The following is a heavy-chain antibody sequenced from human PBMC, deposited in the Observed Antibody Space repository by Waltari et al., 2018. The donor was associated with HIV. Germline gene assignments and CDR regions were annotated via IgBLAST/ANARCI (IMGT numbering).Heavy chain of an antibody. V-gene: IGHV3-66*02. Sequence: EVQLVESGGGLVQPGGSLRRSCAASGFTVSSHYMSWVRQAPGQGLEWVSVIYSGSSTYNADSVKGQFTISRDNSKNTLYLQMNSLRAEDTAVYYCARDLDKEGNPDWGQGTLVTVSS. CDR2: IYSGSST. CDR3: ARDLDKEGNPD. D-gene: IGHD3-9*01. J-gene: IGHJ4*02. CDR1: GFTVSSHY.